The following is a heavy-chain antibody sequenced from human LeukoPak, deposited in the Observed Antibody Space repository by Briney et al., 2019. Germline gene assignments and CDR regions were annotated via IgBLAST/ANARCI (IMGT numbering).Heavy chain of an antibody. D-gene: IGHD6-19*01. J-gene: IGHJ5*02. CDR1: GYSFSTSW. Sequence: GESLKISRKGSGYSFSTSWITWVRQMPGKGLEWMGIIYPGNSDTRYSPSLQGQVTILVDKSINTAYLQWRSLKASDTAMYYCARRPDSSGTQTRFDPWGQGTLVTVSS. V-gene: IGHV5-51*01. CDR3: ARRPDSSGTQTRFDP. CDR2: IYPGNSDT.